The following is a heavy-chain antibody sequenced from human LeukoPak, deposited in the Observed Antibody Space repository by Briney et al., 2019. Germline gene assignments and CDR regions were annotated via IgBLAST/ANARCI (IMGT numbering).Heavy chain of an antibody. Sequence: GGSLRLSCAASGFTFSDYSMSWIRQAPGKGLEWVSYISSSSSYTNYADSVKGRFTIPRDNAKNSLYLQMNSLRAEDTAVYYCAREGNSGYQDYWGQGTLVTVSS. CDR2: ISSSSSYT. CDR3: AREGNSGYQDY. J-gene: IGHJ4*02. CDR1: GFTFSDYS. V-gene: IGHV3-11*06. D-gene: IGHD5-12*01.